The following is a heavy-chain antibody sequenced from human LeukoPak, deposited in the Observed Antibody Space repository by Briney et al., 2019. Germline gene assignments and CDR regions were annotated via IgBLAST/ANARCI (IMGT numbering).Heavy chain of an antibody. CDR2: IYHSGST. V-gene: IGHV4-30-2*01. CDR1: GGSISSGGYS. Sequence: SQTLSLTCAVSGGSISSGGYSWSWIRQPPGKGLEWIGYIYHSGSTYYNPSLKSRVTISVDRSKNQFSLKLSSVTAADTAVYYCARVRAYCGGDCLGGIDYWGQGTLVTVPS. D-gene: IGHD2-21*02. CDR3: ARVRAYCGGDCLGGIDY. J-gene: IGHJ4*02.